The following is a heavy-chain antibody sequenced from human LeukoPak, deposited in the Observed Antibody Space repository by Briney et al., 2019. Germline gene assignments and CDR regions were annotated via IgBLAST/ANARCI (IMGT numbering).Heavy chain of an antibody. CDR2: ISYDGSNK. CDR3: AKDRITMIVVVPFYGMDV. J-gene: IGHJ6*02. CDR1: GFTFSSYG. D-gene: IGHD3-22*01. V-gene: IGHV3-30*18. Sequence: GGSLRLSCAASGFTFSSYGIHWVRQAPGKGLEWVAVISYDGSNKYYAYSVKGRFTISRDNSKNTVYLQMDSLRAEDTAVYYCAKDRITMIVVVPFYGMDVWGQGTTVTVSS.